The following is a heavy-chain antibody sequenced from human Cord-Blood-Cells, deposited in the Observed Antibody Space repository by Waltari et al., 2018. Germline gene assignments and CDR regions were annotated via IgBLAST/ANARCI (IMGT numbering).Heavy chain of an antibody. CDR2: IYYSGST. V-gene: IGHV4-59*01. D-gene: IGHD3-10*01. Sequence: QVQLQESGPGLVKPSETLSLTCTVSGGSISSYYWSWIRQPPGKGLEWIGYIYYSGSTNYNPSLKSRVTISVDTSKNQFSLKLSSVTAADTAVYYCAREHGSGSYYNVSWFDPWGQGTLVTVSS. CDR3: AREHGSGSYYNVSWFDP. J-gene: IGHJ5*02. CDR1: GGSISSYY.